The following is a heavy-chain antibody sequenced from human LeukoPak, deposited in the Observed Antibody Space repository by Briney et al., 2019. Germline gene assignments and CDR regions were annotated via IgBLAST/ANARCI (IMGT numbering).Heavy chain of an antibody. CDR1: GLTFSNYA. CDR3: AKETYYYGSGTKNFDY. D-gene: IGHD3-10*01. V-gene: IGHV3-23*01. J-gene: IGHJ4*02. CDR2: ISGSGGST. Sequence: PGGSLRLSCAASGLTFSNYAMSWVRQAPGKGLEWVSAISGSGGSTYYADSVKGRFTISRDKSKNTLYLQMNSLRAEDTAVYYCAKETYYYGSGTKNFDYWGRGTLVTVSS.